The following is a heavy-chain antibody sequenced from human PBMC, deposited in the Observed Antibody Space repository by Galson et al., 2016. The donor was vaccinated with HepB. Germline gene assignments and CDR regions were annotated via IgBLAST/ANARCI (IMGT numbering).Heavy chain of an antibody. CDR1: GFTFSNYA. Sequence: SLRLSCAASGFTFSNYAMNWVRQAPGQGPEWLSTISGSAGGTFYADSVKGRFTISRDNSKNTLYLQMSSLRAEDTALYFCAKDAEPYIIVAPTVPGRFDPWGQGTLVTVSS. CDR2: ISGSAGGT. V-gene: IGHV3-23*01. J-gene: IGHJ5*02. D-gene: IGHD2-2*01. CDR3: AKDAEPYIIVAPTVPGRFDP.